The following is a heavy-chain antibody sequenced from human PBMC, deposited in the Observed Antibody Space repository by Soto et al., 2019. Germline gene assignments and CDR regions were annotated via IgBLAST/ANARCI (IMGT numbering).Heavy chain of an antibody. CDR1: GGSFSGYY. J-gene: IGHJ6*02. CDR2: INHSGST. D-gene: IGHD5-18*01. CDR3: ARGERGYSYGRYYYYYGMDV. Sequence: KASETLSLTCAVYGGSFSGYYWSWIRQPPGKGLEWIGEINHSGSTNYNPSLKSRVTISVDTSKNQFSLKLSSVTAADTAVYYCARGERGYSYGRYYYYYGMDVWGQGTTVTVSS. V-gene: IGHV4-34*01.